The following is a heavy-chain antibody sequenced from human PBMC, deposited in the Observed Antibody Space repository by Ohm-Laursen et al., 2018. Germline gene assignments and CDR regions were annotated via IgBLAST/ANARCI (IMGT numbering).Heavy chain of an antibody. Sequence: SLRLSCSASGFTFSDHYMDWVRQAPGKGLEWVGRIKSKTDGGTTDYAAPVKGRFTISRDDSKNTLYLQMNSLKTEDTAVYYCTTVGQLVDYFDYWGQGTLVTVSS. CDR1: GFTFSDHY. D-gene: IGHD6-6*01. CDR3: TTVGQLVDYFDY. V-gene: IGHV3-15*01. J-gene: IGHJ4*02. CDR2: IKSKTDGGTT.